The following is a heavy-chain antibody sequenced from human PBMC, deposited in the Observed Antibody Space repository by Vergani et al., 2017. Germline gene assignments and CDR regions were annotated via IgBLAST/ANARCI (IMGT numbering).Heavy chain of an antibody. CDR3: ARAAILVSGGGGTLDL. CDR1: GFSFSNYY. CDR2: ISGSGSSI. V-gene: IGHV3-11*04. J-gene: IGHJ3*01. D-gene: IGHD2-8*02. Sequence: QVQLVESGGGLVKPGGSLRLSCAPSGFSFSNYYMTWIRQAPGKGLEWVSYISGSGSSIFYADSVKGRFTISRDNADNSLYLQMNSLRAEDTAVYYCARAAILVSGGGGTLDLWGQGTMVTLSP.